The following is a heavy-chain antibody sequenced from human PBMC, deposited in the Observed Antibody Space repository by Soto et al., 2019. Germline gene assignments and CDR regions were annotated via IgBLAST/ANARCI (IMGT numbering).Heavy chain of an antibody. CDR2: ISGSGGST. D-gene: IGHD3-3*01. CDR3: AKSNFGVVGGMDV. CDR1: GFTFSSYA. Sequence: QAGGSLRLSCAASGFTFSSYAMSWVRQAPGKGLERVSAISGSGGSTYYADSVKGRFTISRDNSKNTLYLQMNSLRAEDTAVYYCAKSNFGVVGGMDVWGQGTTVTVSS. V-gene: IGHV3-23*01. J-gene: IGHJ6*02.